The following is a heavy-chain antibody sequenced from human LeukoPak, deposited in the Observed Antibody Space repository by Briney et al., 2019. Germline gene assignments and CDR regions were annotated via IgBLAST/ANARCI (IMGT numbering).Heavy chain of an antibody. CDR1: GGSFSGYY. CDR2: INHSGST. CDR3: ARPVPSRLGWFDP. V-gene: IGHV4-34*01. D-gene: IGHD1-1*01. Sequence: PSETLSLTCAVYGGSFSGYYWSWIRQPPGKGPEWIGEINHSGSTNYNPSLKSRVTISVDTSKNQFSLKLSSVTAADTAVYYCARPVPSRLGWFDPWGQGTLVTVSS. J-gene: IGHJ5*02.